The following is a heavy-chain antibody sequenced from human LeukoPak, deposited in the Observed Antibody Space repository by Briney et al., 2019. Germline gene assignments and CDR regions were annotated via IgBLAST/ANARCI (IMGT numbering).Heavy chain of an antibody. CDR2: ISSSSSTI. Sequence: GGSLRLSCAASGFTFSSYWMHWVRQAPGKGLEWVSYISSSSSTIYYADSVKGRFTISRDNAKNSLYLQMNSLRAEDTAVYYCARDRAFGGVIVSYDYWGQGTLVTVSS. D-gene: IGHD3-16*02. CDR3: ARDRAFGGVIVSYDY. CDR1: GFTFSSYW. V-gene: IGHV3-48*01. J-gene: IGHJ4*02.